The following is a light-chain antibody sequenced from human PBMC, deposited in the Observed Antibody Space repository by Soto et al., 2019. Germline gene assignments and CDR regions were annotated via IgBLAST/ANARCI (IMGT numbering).Light chain of an antibody. CDR2: GNS. Sequence: QCVLTQPPSVSGAPGQRVTISCTGSSGSIGAGYDVHWYQQLPGTAPKLLIYGNSNRPSGVPDRFSGSKSGTSASLAITGLQAEDEADYYCQSYDSSLSGYVFGTGTKVTDL. V-gene: IGLV1-40*01. J-gene: IGLJ1*01. CDR1: SGSIGAGYD. CDR3: QSYDSSLSGYV.